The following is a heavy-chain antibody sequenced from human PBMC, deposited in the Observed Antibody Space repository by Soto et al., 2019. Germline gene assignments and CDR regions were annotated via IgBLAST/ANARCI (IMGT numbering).Heavy chain of an antibody. CDR3: AFRGRGYSGYDRGNDAFDI. Sequence: ASVKVSCKASGYTFTSYDINWVRQATGQGLEWMGWMNPNSGNTGYAQKFQGRVTMTRNTSISTAYMELSSLRSEDTAVYYCAFRGRGYSGYDRGNDAFDIWGQGTMVTVSS. CDR2: MNPNSGNT. D-gene: IGHD5-12*01. CDR1: GYTFTSYD. V-gene: IGHV1-8*01. J-gene: IGHJ3*02.